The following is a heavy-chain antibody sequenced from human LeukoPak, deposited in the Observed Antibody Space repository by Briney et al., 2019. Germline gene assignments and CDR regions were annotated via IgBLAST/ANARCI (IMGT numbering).Heavy chain of an antibody. CDR1: GGSFSGYY. CDR2: ISHSGST. Sequence: SETLSLTCAVYGGSFSGYYRSWIRQPPGMGLEWIAEISHSGSTNYNPSLRSRVTISVDTSKNQFSLKLSSVTAADTAVYYCARIHCTSTSCSHRGIDYWGQGTLVTVSS. V-gene: IGHV4-34*01. CDR3: ARIHCTSTSCSHRGIDY. J-gene: IGHJ4*02. D-gene: IGHD2-2*01.